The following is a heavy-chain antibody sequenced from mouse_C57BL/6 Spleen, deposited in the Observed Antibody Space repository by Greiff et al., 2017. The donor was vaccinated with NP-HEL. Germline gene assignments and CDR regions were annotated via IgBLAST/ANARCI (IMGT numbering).Heavy chain of an antibody. Sequence: EVQLVESGGGLVKPGGSLKLSCAASGFTFSSYTMSWVRQTPEKRLEWVATISGGGGNTYYPDSVKGRFTISRDNAKNTLYLQMSSLRSEDTALYYCARRGDDYDGGFAYWGQGTLVTVSA. CDR3: ARRGDDYDGGFAY. J-gene: IGHJ3*01. CDR1: GFTFSSYT. V-gene: IGHV5-9*01. D-gene: IGHD2-4*01. CDR2: ISGGGGNT.